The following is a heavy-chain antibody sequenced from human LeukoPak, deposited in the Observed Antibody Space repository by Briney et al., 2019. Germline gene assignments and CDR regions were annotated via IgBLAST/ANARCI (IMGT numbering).Heavy chain of an antibody. Sequence: GGSLRLSRAASGFTFSIYSTNCVRQAPGKGLEWVSSISSSSSFIYYADSLKGRFNISRDNAKNTLYLQMNSLRAEDTAVYYCASDVAVAGTRDYWGQGTLVTVSS. CDR3: ASDVAVAGTRDY. CDR2: ISSSSSFI. CDR1: GFTFSIYS. D-gene: IGHD6-19*01. J-gene: IGHJ4*02. V-gene: IGHV3-21*01.